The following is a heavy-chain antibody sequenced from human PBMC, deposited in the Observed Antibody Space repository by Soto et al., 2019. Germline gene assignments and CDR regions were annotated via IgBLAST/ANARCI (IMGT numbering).Heavy chain of an antibody. CDR3: ARAGNFVLVPAASYYYGMDV. V-gene: IGHV5-51*01. J-gene: IGHJ6*02. Sequence: GESLKISWKGSGYSFTSYWIGWVRQMPGKGLEWMGIIYPGDSDTRYSPSFQGQVTISADKSISTAYLQWSSLKASDTAMYYCARAGNFVLVPAASYYYGMDVWGQGTTVTVSS. CDR1: GYSFTSYW. D-gene: IGHD2-2*01. CDR2: IYPGDSDT.